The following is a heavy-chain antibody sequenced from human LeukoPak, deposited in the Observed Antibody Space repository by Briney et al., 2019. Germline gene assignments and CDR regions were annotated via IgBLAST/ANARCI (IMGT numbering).Heavy chain of an antibody. J-gene: IGHJ3*02. D-gene: IGHD6-19*01. CDR2: TYYRSKWYN. V-gene: IGHV6-1*01. CDR3: ARSIAVAGTEVWAFDI. Sequence: SQTLSLTCAISGDSVSSNSAAWNWIRQSPSRGLEWLGRTYYRSKWYNDYAVSVKSRITINPDTSKNQFSLQLNSVTPEDTAVYYCARSIAVAGTEVWAFDIWGQGTMVTVSS. CDR1: GDSVSSNSAA.